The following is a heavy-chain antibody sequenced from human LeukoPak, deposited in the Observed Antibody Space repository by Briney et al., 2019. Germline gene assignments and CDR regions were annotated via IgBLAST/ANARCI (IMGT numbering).Heavy chain of an antibody. Sequence: SETLPLTCTVSGGSISSSSYYWGWIRQPPGKGLEWIGSIYYSGSTYYNPSLKSRVTISVDTSKNQFSLKLSSVTAADTAVYYCARERDYYAFDIWGQGTMVTVSS. J-gene: IGHJ3*02. V-gene: IGHV4-39*07. CDR3: ARERDYYAFDI. CDR1: GGSISSSSYY. D-gene: IGHD3-10*01. CDR2: IYYSGST.